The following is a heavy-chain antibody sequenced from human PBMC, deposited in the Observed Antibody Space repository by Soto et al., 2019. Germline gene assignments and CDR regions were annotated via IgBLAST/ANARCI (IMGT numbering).Heavy chain of an antibody. CDR1: GDSISSGGYS. V-gene: IGHV4-30-2*01. CDR3: ARVDSKACGRGVFDY. Sequence: QLQLQESGSGLVKPSQTLSLTCTVSGDSISSGGYSWSWIRQPPGKGLEWIGYIYPSGNTYYNSSLNSRVTISVDRSKKQFSLKLTSVTAADTAVYYCARVDSKACGRGVFDYWGQGTLVTVSS. J-gene: IGHJ4*02. CDR2: IYPSGNT. D-gene: IGHD3-9*01.